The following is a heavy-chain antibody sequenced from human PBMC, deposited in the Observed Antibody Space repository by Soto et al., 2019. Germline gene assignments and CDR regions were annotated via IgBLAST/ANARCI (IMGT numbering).Heavy chain of an antibody. CDR2: ISYDGSNK. V-gene: IGHV3-30*18. CDR1: GFIFSNYG. J-gene: IGHJ4*02. CDR3: AKRLESGRHLGLDN. Sequence: QVQLVESGGGVVQPGRSLRLSCAASGFIFSNYGMHWVRQAPGKGLEWVAAISYDGSNKFYADSVKGRFTISKDNSKNTLFLQVNSLEAEDTAVYYCAKRLESGRHLGLDNWGQGTLVTVSS. D-gene: IGHD1-26*01.